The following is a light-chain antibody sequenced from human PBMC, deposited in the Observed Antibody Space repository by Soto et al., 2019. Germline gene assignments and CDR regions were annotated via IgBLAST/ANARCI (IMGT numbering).Light chain of an antibody. J-gene: IGKJ5*01. CDR2: DVY. V-gene: IGKV1-33*01. Sequence: IQLTQSPSSLSASVGDRVTITCRASQDINKFLNWYQQKPGKAPKLLIYDVYNLETGVQSRFSGSGSETHFTLTIKSLQPEDIATYCCKQYDNYDITFGQGTRLEIK. CDR3: KQYDNYDIT. CDR1: QDINKF.